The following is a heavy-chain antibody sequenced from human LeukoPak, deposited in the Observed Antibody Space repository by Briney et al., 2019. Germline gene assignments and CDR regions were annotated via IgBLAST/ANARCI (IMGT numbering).Heavy chain of an antibody. J-gene: IGHJ4*02. CDR2: IYTSGST. D-gene: IGHD2-8*01. CDR1: GGSISRYY. Sequence: SETLSLTCTVSGGSISRYYWSWIRQPAGKGLEWIGRIYTSGSTNYNPSLKSRVTMSVDTSKNQFSLKLSSVTAADTAVYYCARGSCTNGVCYPIDYWGQGTLVTVSS. CDR3: ARGSCTNGVCYPIDY. V-gene: IGHV4-4*07.